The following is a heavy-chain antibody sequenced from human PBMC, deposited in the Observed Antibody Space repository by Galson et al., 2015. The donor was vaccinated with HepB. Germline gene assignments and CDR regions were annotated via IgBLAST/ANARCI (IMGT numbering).Heavy chain of an antibody. V-gene: IGHV1-24*01. Sequence: SVKVSCKVSGYTLTELSMHWVRQAPGKGLEWMGGFDPEDGETIYAQKFQGRVTMTEDTSTDTAYMELSSLRSEDTAVYYCATKSPSDIVVVVADAGGDHYYYMDVWGKGTTVTVSS. J-gene: IGHJ6*03. D-gene: IGHD2-15*01. CDR1: GYTLTELS. CDR2: FDPEDGET. CDR3: ATKSPSDIVVVVADAGGDHYYYMDV.